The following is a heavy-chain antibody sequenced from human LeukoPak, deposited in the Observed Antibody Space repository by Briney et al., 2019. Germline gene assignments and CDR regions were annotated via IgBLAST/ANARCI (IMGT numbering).Heavy chain of an antibody. J-gene: IGHJ4*02. Sequence: GGSLRLSCAASGFTFRSYGMYWVRQAPGKGLEWVAFIRFDGSNQYYADSVKGRFTISRDNSKNTLYLQMNSLRAEDTAVYYCAKVLGKWELVDYWGQGTLVTVSS. CDR1: GFTFRSYG. V-gene: IGHV3-30*02. CDR3: AKVLGKWELVDY. D-gene: IGHD1-26*01. CDR2: IRFDGSNQ.